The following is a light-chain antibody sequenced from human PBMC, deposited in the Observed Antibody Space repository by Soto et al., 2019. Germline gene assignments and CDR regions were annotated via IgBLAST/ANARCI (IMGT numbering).Light chain of an antibody. V-gene: IGLV2-14*01. CDR2: EVT. CDR3: SSYTRSYTLV. CDR1: SSDVGGYNY. Sequence: QSALAQPASVSGSPGQSNTISCTGTSSDVGGYNYVSWYQHHPGKAPKLMIYEVTNRPSGVSNRFSGSKSGNTASLTIPGLPAEDEADYYCSSYTRSYTLVFGTGTKGTVL. J-gene: IGLJ1*01.